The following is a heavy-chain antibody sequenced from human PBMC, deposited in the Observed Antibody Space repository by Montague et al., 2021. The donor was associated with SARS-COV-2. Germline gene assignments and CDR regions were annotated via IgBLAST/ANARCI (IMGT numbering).Heavy chain of an antibody. V-gene: IGHV3-23*03. CDR3: AKASGGFGVYYGMDV. J-gene: IGHJ6*02. Sequence: SLRLSCAASGFTFSSYAMSWVRQAPGKGLEWVSVIYSGGSSTYYADSVKGRFTISRDNSKNTLYLQMNSLRAEDTAVYYCAKASGGFGVYYGMDVWGQGTGVTV. CDR1: GFTFSSYA. D-gene: IGHD3-16*01. CDR2: IYSGGSST.